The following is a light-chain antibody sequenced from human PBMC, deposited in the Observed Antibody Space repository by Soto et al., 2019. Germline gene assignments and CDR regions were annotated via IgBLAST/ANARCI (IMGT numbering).Light chain of an antibody. Sequence: EIVLTQSPGTLSLSPGERATLSCRASQSVSSSYLAWYQQKPGQAPRLLIYGASSRATGIPDRFSGSGSGTDFTLTISRLEPEDFAVCYCQQYGRSPWTFGQGTKVDNK. J-gene: IGKJ1*01. CDR3: QQYGRSPWT. CDR1: QSVSSSY. V-gene: IGKV3-20*01. CDR2: GAS.